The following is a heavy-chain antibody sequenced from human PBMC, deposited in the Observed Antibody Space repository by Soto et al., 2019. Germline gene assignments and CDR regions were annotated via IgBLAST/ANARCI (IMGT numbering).Heavy chain of an antibody. V-gene: IGHV1-69*13. CDR3: ARALTTVVNYFDY. CDR2: IIPIFGTA. CDR1: GCTFTCYY. D-gene: IGHD4-17*01. Sequence: SVTVSCKASGCTFTCYYMHWVRLAPGQGLEWMGGIIPIFGTANYAQKFQGRVTITADESTSTAYMELSSLRSEDTAVYYCARALTTVVNYFDYWGQGTLVTVSS. J-gene: IGHJ4*02.